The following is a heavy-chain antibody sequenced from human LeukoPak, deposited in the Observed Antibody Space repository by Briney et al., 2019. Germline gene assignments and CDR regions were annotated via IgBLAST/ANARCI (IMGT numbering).Heavy chain of an antibody. J-gene: IGHJ4*02. V-gene: IGHV1-46*01. CDR2: INPSGGIT. Sequence: ASVKVSCKASGYTFTSYYMHWVRQAPGQGLEWMGIINPSGGITTYAQKFQGRVTMTRDTSTSTVYMELYSLRSEDTAIYYCARATAAAGTSWFDYWGQGTLVIVSS. CDR3: ARATAAAGTSWFDY. CDR1: GYTFTSYY. D-gene: IGHD6-13*01.